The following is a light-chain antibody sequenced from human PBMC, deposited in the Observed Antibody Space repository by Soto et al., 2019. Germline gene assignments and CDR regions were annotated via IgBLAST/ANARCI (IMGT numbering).Light chain of an antibody. V-gene: IGKV3-11*01. Sequence: EIVLTQSPATLSLAPGERATLSCRASQSVSSYLAWYQQKPGQAPRLLIYDASNRATGIPARFSGSGSGTDFTLTINSLEPEDSAVYYCQQRSDWPSITFGQGTRLEIK. J-gene: IGKJ5*01. CDR3: QQRSDWPSIT. CDR2: DAS. CDR1: QSVSSY.